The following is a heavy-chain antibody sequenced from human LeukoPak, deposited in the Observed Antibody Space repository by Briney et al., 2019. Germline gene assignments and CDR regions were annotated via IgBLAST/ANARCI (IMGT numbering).Heavy chain of an antibody. CDR2: ISAYNGNT. J-gene: IGHJ5*02. Sequence: ASVKVSCKASGYTFTSYGISWVRQAPGQGLEWMGWISAYNGNTNYAQKLQGRVTMTTDTSTSTAYMELRSLRSDDTAVYYCARSYYDSSGPRFSWFDPWGQGTLVTVSS. CDR3: ARSYYDSSGPRFSWFDP. D-gene: IGHD3-22*01. CDR1: GYTFTSYG. V-gene: IGHV1-18*01.